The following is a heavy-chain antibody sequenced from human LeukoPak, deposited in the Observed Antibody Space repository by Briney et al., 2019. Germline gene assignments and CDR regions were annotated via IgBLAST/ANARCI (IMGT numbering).Heavy chain of an antibody. D-gene: IGHD5-18*01. J-gene: IGHJ5*02. V-gene: IGHV3-15*01. CDR2: IKSKADGGTT. Sequence: PGGSLRLSCAASGITFSTYWMNWVRQPPGKGLEWVGRIKSKADGGTTDYAAPVNGRFTISRNDSINTKHLQMNSLKTDDKAGYYCTTDPSKIQLWPAGWFDPWGQGTLVVVSS. CDR1: GITFSTYW. CDR3: TTDPSKIQLWPAGWFDP.